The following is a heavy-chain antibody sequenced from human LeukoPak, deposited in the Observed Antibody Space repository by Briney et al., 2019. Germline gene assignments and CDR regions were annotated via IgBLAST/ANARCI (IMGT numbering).Heavy chain of an antibody. CDR2: IRYDGSNK. D-gene: IGHD3-22*01. Sequence: PGGSLRLSCAASGFTFSSYGMHWVRQAPGKGLEWVAFIRYDGSNKYYADSVKGRFTISRDNAKNSLYLQMNSLRAEDTALYYCARDQVRDYYDSSGSSGHWGQGTLVTVSS. V-gene: IGHV3-30*02. CDR3: ARDQVRDYYDSSGSSGH. J-gene: IGHJ4*02. CDR1: GFTFSSYG.